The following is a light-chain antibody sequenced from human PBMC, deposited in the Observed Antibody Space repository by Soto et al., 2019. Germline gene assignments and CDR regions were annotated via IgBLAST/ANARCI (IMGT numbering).Light chain of an antibody. CDR1: QSVSSSY. CDR2: GAS. Sequence: EIVLTQSPGTLPLSPGEGATLSCRASQSVSSSYLAWYQQKPGQAPRLLIYGASSRATGIPDRFSGSGSGTDFTLTISRLEPEDFAVYYCQQYGSSPPLTFGGGTKVEIK. J-gene: IGKJ4*01. CDR3: QQYGSSPPLT. V-gene: IGKV3-20*01.